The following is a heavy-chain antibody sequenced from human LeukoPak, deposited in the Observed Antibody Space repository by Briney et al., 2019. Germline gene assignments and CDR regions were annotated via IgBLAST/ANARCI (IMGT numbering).Heavy chain of an antibody. CDR2: IYTSGST. CDR3: ARLNYYDSGSLTYSFDY. J-gene: IGHJ4*02. Sequence: SETLSLTCTVSGGSISDSYWSWIRQPPGKGLEWIGYIYTSGSTNYNPSLRSRVTMSVATSKDQFSLRLSSVTAADTAVYYCARLNYYDSGSLTYSFDYWGQGTLVTVSP. CDR1: GGSISDSY. D-gene: IGHD3-10*01. V-gene: IGHV4-4*09.